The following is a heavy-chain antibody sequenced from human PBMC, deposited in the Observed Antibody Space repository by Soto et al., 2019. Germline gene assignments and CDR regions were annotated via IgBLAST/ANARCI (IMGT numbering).Heavy chain of an antibody. D-gene: IGHD2-2*01. Sequence: QITLKESGPTLVKPTQTLTLTCTFSWFSLSTTAEGVGCILQHPGKALEWLALIYWDDDERYSPYLKSRLTITKDTSKNQVVLTMTHVDPVDTAAYYCAHGSCSSADCYPNPYLDYWGQGILVTVSS. CDR1: WFSLSTTAEG. V-gene: IGHV2-5*02. CDR3: AHGSCSSADCYPNPYLDY. CDR2: IYWDDDE. J-gene: IGHJ4*02.